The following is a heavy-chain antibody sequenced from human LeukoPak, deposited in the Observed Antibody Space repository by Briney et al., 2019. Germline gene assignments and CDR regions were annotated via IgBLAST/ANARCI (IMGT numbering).Heavy chain of an antibody. CDR3: ARVTREAARYWYFDL. CDR2: ISYSGST. D-gene: IGHD6-6*01. CDR1: GDSMSSYY. J-gene: IGHJ2*01. Sequence: SETLSLTCTVSGDSMSSYYWSWIRQPPGKGLEWIAYISYSGSTKYNPSLQNRVTISRDTSKDQFSLKLSTVTAADTAVYFRARVTREAARYWYFDLWGRGTLVTVSS. V-gene: IGHV4-59*01.